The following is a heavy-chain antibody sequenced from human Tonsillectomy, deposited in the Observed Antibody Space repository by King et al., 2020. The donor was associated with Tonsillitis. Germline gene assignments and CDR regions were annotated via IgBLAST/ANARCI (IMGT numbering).Heavy chain of an antibody. D-gene: IGHD6-19*01. J-gene: IGHJ4*02. CDR1: GFTFSSYS. CDR3: ARGGSPGGWYLDY. CDR2: ISSSSSYI. Sequence: VQLVESGGGLVKPGGSLRLSCAASGFTFSSYSMNWVRQAPGKGLEWVSSISSSSSYIFYADSVKGRFTISRDNAKNSLCQQMNSLRAEDTAVYYCARGGSPGGWYLDYWGQGTLVTVSS. V-gene: IGHV3-21*01.